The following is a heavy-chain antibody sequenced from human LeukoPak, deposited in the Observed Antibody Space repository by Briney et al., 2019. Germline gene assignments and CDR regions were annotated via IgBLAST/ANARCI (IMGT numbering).Heavy chain of an antibody. D-gene: IGHD5-12*01. CDR3: AKNVRGYSGFVRRTYYYYMDV. V-gene: IGHV1-2*02. Sequence: ASVKVSCKASGYTFTGYYMHWVRQAPGQGLEWMGWTNPNSGGTNYAQKFQGRVTMTRDTSISTAYMELSRLRSDDTAVYYCAKNVRGYSGFVRRTYYYYMDVWGKGTTVTVSS. CDR2: TNPNSGGT. J-gene: IGHJ6*03. CDR1: GYTFTGYY.